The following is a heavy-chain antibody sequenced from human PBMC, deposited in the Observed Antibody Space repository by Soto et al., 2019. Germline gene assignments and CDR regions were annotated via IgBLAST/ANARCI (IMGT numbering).Heavy chain of an antibody. D-gene: IGHD3-3*01. CDR2: ISGSGGST. V-gene: IGHV3-23*01. J-gene: IGHJ4*02. Sequence: EVQLLESGGGLVQPGGSLRLSCAASGITFSSYAMSWVRQAPGKGLEWVSAISGSGGSTYYADSVKGRFTISRDNSKNTLYLQMNGLRAEDTAVYYCAKDTKNTRDRFLEWLSAYYFDYWGQGTLVTVSS. CDR1: GITFSSYA. CDR3: AKDTKNTRDRFLEWLSAYYFDY.